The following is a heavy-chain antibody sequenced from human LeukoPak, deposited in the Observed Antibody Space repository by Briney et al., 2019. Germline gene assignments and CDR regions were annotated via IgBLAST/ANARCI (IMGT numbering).Heavy chain of an antibody. CDR2: INPNSGGT. Sequence: ASVKVSCKASGYTFTGYYMHWVRQAPGQGLEWMGWINPNSGGTNYAQKFQGRVTVTRDTSISTAYMELSRLRSDDTAVYYCARVHYCSGGSCLNYWGQGTLVTVSS. D-gene: IGHD2-15*01. V-gene: IGHV1-2*02. J-gene: IGHJ4*02. CDR3: ARVHYCSGGSCLNY. CDR1: GYTFTGYY.